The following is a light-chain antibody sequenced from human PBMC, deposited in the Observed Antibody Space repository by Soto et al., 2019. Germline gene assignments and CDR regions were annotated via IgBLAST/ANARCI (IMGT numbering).Light chain of an antibody. CDR1: QSVSSSY. J-gene: IGKJ2*01. V-gene: IGKV3-20*01. CDR3: QQYDSSSYT. CDR2: GAS. Sequence: EIVLTQSPGTLSLSPGERATLSCRASQSVSSSYLAWYQQKPGQAPRLLIFGASTRATDIPDRFSGSGSGIDFTLTISRLEPEDFAVYYCQQYDSSSYTFGQGTKLQIK.